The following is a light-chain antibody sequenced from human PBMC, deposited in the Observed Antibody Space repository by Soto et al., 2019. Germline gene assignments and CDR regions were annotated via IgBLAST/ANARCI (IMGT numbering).Light chain of an antibody. CDR3: LQDYNYPFT. CDR1: QGIRND. V-gene: IGKV1-6*01. CDR2: AAS. Sequence: AIQVTQSPSSLSASVGDRVTISCRASQGIRNDLGWYQQKPGKAPKLLIYAASSLQSGVPSRFSGSGSGTDFTLTSSSLQPEDFATYFCLQDYNYPFTFGPGTKVDIK. J-gene: IGKJ3*01.